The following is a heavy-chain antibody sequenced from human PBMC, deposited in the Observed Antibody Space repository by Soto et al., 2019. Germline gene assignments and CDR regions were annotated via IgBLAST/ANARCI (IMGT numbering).Heavy chain of an antibody. CDR2: IYPGDSDT. CDR3: AASSSWYLDYYYGMDV. Sequence: GESLKISCKGSGYSFTNYWIGWVRQMPGKGLEWMGIIYPGDSDTRYSPSFQGQVTISADKSISTAYLQWSSLKASDTAMYYCAASSSWYLDYYYGMDVWGQGTTVTVSS. CDR1: GYSFTNYW. D-gene: IGHD6-13*01. V-gene: IGHV5-51*01. J-gene: IGHJ6*02.